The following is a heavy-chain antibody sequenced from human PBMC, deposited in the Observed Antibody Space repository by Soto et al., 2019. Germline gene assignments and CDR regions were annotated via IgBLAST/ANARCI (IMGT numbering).Heavy chain of an antibody. CDR1: GGSISSSSYY. Sequence: NPSETLSLTCTVSGGSISSSSYYWGWIRQPPGKGLEWIGSIYYSGSTYYNPSLKSRVTISVDTSKNQFSLKLSSVTAADTAVYYCARAAAAGYYYYYGMDVWGQGTTVTVSS. J-gene: IGHJ6*02. V-gene: IGHV4-39*07. CDR3: ARAAAAGYYYYYGMDV. CDR2: IYYSGST. D-gene: IGHD6-13*01.